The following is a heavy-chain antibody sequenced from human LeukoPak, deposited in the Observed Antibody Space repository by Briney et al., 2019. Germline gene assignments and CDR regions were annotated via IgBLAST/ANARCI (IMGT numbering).Heavy chain of an antibody. CDR3: ANPYSSSWGDAFDI. D-gene: IGHD6-13*01. CDR1: GFTFSSYA. V-gene: IGHV3-23*01. Sequence: GGSLSLSCAASGFTFSSYAMSWVRQAPGKGLEWVSAISGSGGSPYYADSVTGRFTIYRDNSKNTLYLQMNSLRTEDTAVYYRANPYSSSWGDAFDIWGQGTMVTVSS. J-gene: IGHJ3*02. CDR2: ISGSGGSP.